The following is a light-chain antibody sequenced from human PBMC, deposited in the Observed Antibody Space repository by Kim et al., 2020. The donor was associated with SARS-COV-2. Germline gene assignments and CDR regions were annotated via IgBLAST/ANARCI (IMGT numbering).Light chain of an antibody. CDR2: DAS. CDR3: QQYDFFSPWT. V-gene: IGKV1-5*01. Sequence: DIQMTQSPSTLSASVGDRVTITCRASQSISNRLAWYQQKPGKAPKLLIYDASSLASGVPSRFGGSGSGTEFTLTISSLQPDDIATYYSQQYDFFSPWTFGQGTKVDIK. J-gene: IGKJ1*01. CDR1: QSISNR.